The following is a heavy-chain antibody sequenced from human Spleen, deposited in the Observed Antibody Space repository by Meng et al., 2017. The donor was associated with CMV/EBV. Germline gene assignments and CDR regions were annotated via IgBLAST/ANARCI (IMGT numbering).Heavy chain of an antibody. D-gene: IGHD3/OR15-3a*01. CDR1: GFTFNNYA. J-gene: IGHJ4*02. V-gene: IGHV3-23*01. CDR3: ARDRDDFWTGYSFY. Sequence: GESLKISCAASGFTFNNYAMSWVRQAPGKGLEWVSAISGSGGSTYYADSVKGRFTISRDNSKNTLYLQMNSLRAEDMAVYYCARDRDDFWTGYSFYWGQGTLVTVSS. CDR2: ISGSGGST.